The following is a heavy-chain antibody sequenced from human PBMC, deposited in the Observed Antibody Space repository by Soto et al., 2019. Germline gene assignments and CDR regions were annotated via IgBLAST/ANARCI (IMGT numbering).Heavy chain of an antibody. Sequence: SETLSLTCTVSGGSISSGGYYWSWIRQHPGKGLEWIGYIYYSGSTYYNPSLKSRVTISVDTSKNQFSLKLSSVTAADTAVYYCARGDDYIWGSYRYWGQGTLVTVSS. V-gene: IGHV4-31*03. J-gene: IGHJ4*02. CDR3: ARGDDYIWGSYRY. CDR1: GGSISSGGYY. CDR2: IYYSGST. D-gene: IGHD3-16*02.